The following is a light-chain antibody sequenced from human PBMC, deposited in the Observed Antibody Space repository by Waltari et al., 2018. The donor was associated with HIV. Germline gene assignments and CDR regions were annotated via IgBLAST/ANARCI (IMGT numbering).Light chain of an antibody. CDR3: QSYDISLSGSV. Sequence: QYVLTQAPSLSWAPGQRVTFSCNGSSSNIGTGDEVHRYQHLSDTAPKLLLHGSNRRPSGVPDRFSGSKSGTSASLAITGLQPEDEADYYCQSYDISLSGSVFGGGTKLTVL. V-gene: IGLV1-40*01. J-gene: IGLJ2*01. CDR2: GSN. CDR1: SSNIGTGDE.